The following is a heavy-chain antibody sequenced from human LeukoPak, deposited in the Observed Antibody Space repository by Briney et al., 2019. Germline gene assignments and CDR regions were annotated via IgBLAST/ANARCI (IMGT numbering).Heavy chain of an antibody. D-gene: IGHD6-13*01. Sequence: PGESLRLSCTTSGFIFSNYGFHWVRQAPGKGLEWVVLIRNDIPKDGINKYYADSIRGRFTISRDNSKNTVYLQMNSLRVADTAMYYCAKGDSNWGQGTLVTVSS. CDR1: GFIFSNYG. V-gene: IGHV3-30*02. CDR3: AKGDSN. J-gene: IGHJ4*02. CDR2: IPKDGINK.